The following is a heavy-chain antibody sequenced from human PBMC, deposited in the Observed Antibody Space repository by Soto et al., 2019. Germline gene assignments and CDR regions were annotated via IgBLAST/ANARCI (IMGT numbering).Heavy chain of an antibody. J-gene: IGHJ2*01. V-gene: IGHV3-7*03. Sequence: EVQLVESGGGLVQPGGSLRLSCAASGFSFSSYYMTWVRQAPGKRLEWVADIKEDGSEEKYVDSVKGRFTISRDNAYNSLYLQMNTLRVADTAMYFCARLGGGGSSYRHIDLWGRGTLVTVSS. D-gene: IGHD6-6*01. CDR3: ARLGGGGSSYRHIDL. CDR1: GFSFSSYY. CDR2: IKEDGSEE.